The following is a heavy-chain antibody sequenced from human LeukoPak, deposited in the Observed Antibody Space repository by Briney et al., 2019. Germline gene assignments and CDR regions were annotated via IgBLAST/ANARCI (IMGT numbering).Heavy chain of an antibody. Sequence: PGGSLRLSCAAPGFTFSSYSMNWVRQAPGKGREWVSYISSRSSTIYYADSVKGRFTISRDNAKNSLYLQMNSLRAEDTAMYYSARSGNGIVVVPAATNYWGQGTLVTVSS. CDR2: ISSRSSTI. CDR3: ARSGNGIVVVPAATNY. V-gene: IGHV3-48*01. CDR1: GFTFSSYS. J-gene: IGHJ4*02. D-gene: IGHD2-2*01.